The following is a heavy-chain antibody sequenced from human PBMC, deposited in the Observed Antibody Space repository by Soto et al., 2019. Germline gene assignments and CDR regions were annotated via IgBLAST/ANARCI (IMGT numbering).Heavy chain of an antibody. J-gene: IGHJ4*02. Sequence: SETLSLTCAVSGSSVNNNYWWGWIRQPPGKGLEWIGYMYYSGTTYYNPSLKSRVTMSVDTSKNQFSLKVTSMTAVDTAVYYCANLLGKDFWSGYTIIESWGQGTLVTVSS. CDR1: GSSVNNNYW. D-gene: IGHD3-3*01. CDR2: MYYSGTT. V-gene: IGHV4-28*01. CDR3: ANLLGKDFWSGYTIIES.